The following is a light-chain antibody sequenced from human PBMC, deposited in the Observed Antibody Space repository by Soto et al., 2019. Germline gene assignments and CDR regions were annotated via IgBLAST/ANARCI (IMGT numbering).Light chain of an antibody. CDR3: QQRSNWPPIT. Sequence: ESVLTQSPATLSSFPGDRATLSCRASQSVSSSYLAWYQQKPGQAPRLLIYGASSRATGIPGRFSGSGSGTDFTLTISSLEPEDFAVYYCQQRSNWPPITFGQGTRLEI. V-gene: IGKV3D-20*02. CDR1: QSVSSSY. J-gene: IGKJ5*01. CDR2: GAS.